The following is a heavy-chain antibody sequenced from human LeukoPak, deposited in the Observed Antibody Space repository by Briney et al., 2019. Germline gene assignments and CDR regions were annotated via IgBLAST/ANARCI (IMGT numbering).Heavy chain of an antibody. D-gene: IGHD3-22*01. CDR2: IHEDAGEK. CDR1: GFRFSDSW. CDR3: AKDSIDITMIVVVTPPFAFDI. V-gene: IGHV3-7*05. J-gene: IGHJ3*02. Sequence: GGSLRLSCAASGFRFSDSWMTWVRQTPGKGLQWVASIHEDAGEKQYVESVRGRFTISRDNAKNSLYLQMNSLRVEDTAVYYCAKDSIDITMIVVVTPPFAFDIWGQGTMVTVSS.